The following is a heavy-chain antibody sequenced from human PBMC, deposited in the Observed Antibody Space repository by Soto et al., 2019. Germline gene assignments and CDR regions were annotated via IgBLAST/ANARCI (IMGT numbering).Heavy chain of an antibody. Sequence: LRLSCAASGFTFSSYGMHWVRQAPGKGLEWVAVISYDGSNKYYADSVKGRFTISRDNSKNTLYLQMNSLRAEDTAVYYCAKGGSGFGDYYYGMDVWGQGTTVTVSS. CDR2: ISYDGSNK. CDR3: AKGGSGFGDYYYGMDV. V-gene: IGHV3-30*18. D-gene: IGHD3-10*01. CDR1: GFTFSSYG. J-gene: IGHJ6*02.